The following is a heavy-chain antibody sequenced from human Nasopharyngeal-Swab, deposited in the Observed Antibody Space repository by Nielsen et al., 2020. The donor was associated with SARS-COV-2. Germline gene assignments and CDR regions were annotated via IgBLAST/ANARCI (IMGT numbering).Heavy chain of an antibody. CDR3: ARAAVRITIFGVVKDWFDP. CDR2: IYYSGST. D-gene: IGHD3-3*01. Sequence: WIRQPPGKGLEWIGYIYYSGSTYYNPSLKSRVTISVDTSKNQFSLKLSSVTAADTAVYYCARAAVRITIFGVVKDWFDPWGQGILVTVSS. J-gene: IGHJ5*02. V-gene: IGHV4-30-4*01.